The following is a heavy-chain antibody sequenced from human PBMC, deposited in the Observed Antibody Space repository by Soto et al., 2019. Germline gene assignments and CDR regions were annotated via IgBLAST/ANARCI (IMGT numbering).Heavy chain of an antibody. Sequence: VQLVQSGAEVKKPGASVKVSCKASGYTFTSYGISWVRQAPGQGLEWMGWISGYNDNTNYAQKVQGRVTMTTDTSTSTAYMELRSLRSDDTALYYCARGHEIVVVPAAGDNWFDPWGQGTLVTVSS. CDR3: ARGHEIVVVPAAGDNWFDP. CDR1: GYTFTSYG. V-gene: IGHV1-18*01. D-gene: IGHD2-2*01. J-gene: IGHJ5*02. CDR2: ISGYNDNT.